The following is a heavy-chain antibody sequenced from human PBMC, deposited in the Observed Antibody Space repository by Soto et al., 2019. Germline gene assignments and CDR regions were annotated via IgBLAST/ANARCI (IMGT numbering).Heavy chain of an antibody. V-gene: IGHV4-34*01. D-gene: IGHD3-9*01. CDR3: ARGVAYYDILTGYYSSYYYYMDV. J-gene: IGHJ6*03. CDR2: INHSGST. CDR1: GGSFSGYY. Sequence: SETLSLTCAVYGGSFSGYYWSWIRQPPGKGLEWIGEINHSGSTNYNPSLKSRVTISVDTSKNQFSLKLSSVTAADTAVYYCARGVAYYDILTGYYSSYYYYMDVWGKGTTVTVSS.